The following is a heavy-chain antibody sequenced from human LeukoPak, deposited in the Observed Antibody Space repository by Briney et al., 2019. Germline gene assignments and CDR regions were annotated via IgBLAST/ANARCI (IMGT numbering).Heavy chain of an antibody. J-gene: IGHJ6*03. CDR1: GFTFSSYG. V-gene: IGHV3-30*18. CDR2: ISYDGSNK. D-gene: IGHD3-16*01. Sequence: GGSLRLSCAASGFTFSSYGMHWVRQAPGKGLEWVAVISYDGSNKYYADSVKGRFTISRDNSKNTLYLQMNSLRAEDTAVYYCAKRRGGNYYYMDVWGKGTTVTVSS. CDR3: AKRRGGNYYYMDV.